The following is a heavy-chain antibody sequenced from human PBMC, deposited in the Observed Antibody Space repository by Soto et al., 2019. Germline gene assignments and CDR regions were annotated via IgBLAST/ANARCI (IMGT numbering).Heavy chain of an antibody. CDR3: AAVADYYGSGSYYNPPTDY. V-gene: IGHV1-58*01. D-gene: IGHD3-10*01. J-gene: IGHJ4*02. CDR1: GFPFTSSA. CDR2: IVVGSGNT. Sequence: SVKGFWKASGFPFTSSALQLVRQARGQRLEWIGWIVVGSGNTNYAQKFQERVTITRDMSTSTAYMELSSLRSEDTAVYYCAAVADYYGSGSYYNPPTDYWGQGTMVTVSS.